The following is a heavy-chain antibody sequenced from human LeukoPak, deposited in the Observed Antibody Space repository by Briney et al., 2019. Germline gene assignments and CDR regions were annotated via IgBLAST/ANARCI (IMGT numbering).Heavy chain of an antibody. J-gene: IGHJ4*02. CDR3: ANEGEIGYGYFY. CDR1: GFTFSYYW. Sequence: GGSLRLSCAASGFTFSYYWMSWVRQAPGKGLEWVANINQQGSEKYYVDSVKGRFTISRDNAKNSLYLQMNSLRAEDTAVYYCANEGEIGYGYFYWGQGTLVTVSS. CDR2: INQQGSEK. D-gene: IGHD5-18*01. V-gene: IGHV3-7*01.